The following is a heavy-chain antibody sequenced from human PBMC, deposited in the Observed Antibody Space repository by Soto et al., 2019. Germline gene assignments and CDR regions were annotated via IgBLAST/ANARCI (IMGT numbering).Heavy chain of an antibody. J-gene: IGHJ6*02. CDR2: IYPGDSDT. V-gene: IGHV5-51*01. D-gene: IGHD6-6*01. CDR1: GYSFTSYW. CDR3: ARAYSSSPWDYYYYGMDV. Sequence: GESLKISCKGSGYSFTSYWIGWVRQMPGKGLEWMGIIYPGDSDTRYSPSFQGQVTISADESISTAYLQWSSLKASDTAMYYCARAYSSSPWDYYYYGMDVWGQGTTVTVSS.